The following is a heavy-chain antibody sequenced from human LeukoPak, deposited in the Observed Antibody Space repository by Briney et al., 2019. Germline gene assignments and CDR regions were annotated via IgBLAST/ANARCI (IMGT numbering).Heavy chain of an antibody. CDR2: IRFDGSNK. Sequence: GGSLRLSCAASGFTFSSYGMHWVRQAPGEGLEWVTFIRFDGSNKYYADSVKGRFTISRDNSKNTLYLQMNSLRAEDTAVYYCAKDAQGGYYDSSVSDYWGQGTLVTVSS. D-gene: IGHD3-22*01. V-gene: IGHV3-30*02. CDR3: AKDAQGGYYDSSVSDY. CDR1: GFTFSSYG. J-gene: IGHJ4*02.